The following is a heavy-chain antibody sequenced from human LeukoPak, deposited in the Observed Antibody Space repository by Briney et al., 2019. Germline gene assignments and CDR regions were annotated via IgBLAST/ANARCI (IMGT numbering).Heavy chain of an antibody. Sequence: SETLSLTCTVSGGSISSSSYYWGWIRQPPGKGLEWIGSIYYSGSTYYNPSLKSRVTISVDTSKNQSSLKLSSVTAADAAVYYCASGGYDYDILTGYYNGPIDYWGQGTLVTVSS. CDR2: IYYSGST. J-gene: IGHJ4*02. D-gene: IGHD3-9*01. V-gene: IGHV4-39*01. CDR3: ASGGYDYDILTGYYNGPIDY. CDR1: GGSISSSSYY.